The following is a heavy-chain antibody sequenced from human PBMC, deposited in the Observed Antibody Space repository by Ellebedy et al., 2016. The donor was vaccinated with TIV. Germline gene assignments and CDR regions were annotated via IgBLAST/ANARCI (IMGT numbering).Heavy chain of an antibody. CDR3: ARHLLDGSDYF. Sequence: GGSLRLXCRASGYSFTDYWIGWVRQLPGKGLEWMGIIYPSDSDTKYSPSFQGQVTISAHKSISTAYLEWSSLRASDTAMYYCARHLLDGSDYFWGQGTLVTVSS. V-gene: IGHV5-51*01. J-gene: IGHJ4*02. CDR1: GYSFTDYW. CDR2: IYPSDSDT. D-gene: IGHD2-21*02.